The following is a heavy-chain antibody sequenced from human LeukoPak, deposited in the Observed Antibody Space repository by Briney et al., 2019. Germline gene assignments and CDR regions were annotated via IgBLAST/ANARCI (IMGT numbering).Heavy chain of an antibody. V-gene: IGHV4-28*05. D-gene: IGHD4-17*01. J-gene: IGHJ3*02. CDR1: GYSISTSND. Sequence: SDTLSLTCAVSGYSISTSNDWGWIRQRPGKGLDWIGQIYYSVTIFSTPSINNRLNISVDTSTNQFSLNMTSVTAVDTAIYYCVRKTTTGPTKAAFDIWGQGTRVTVSS. CDR3: VRKTTTGPTKAAFDI. CDR2: IYYSVTI.